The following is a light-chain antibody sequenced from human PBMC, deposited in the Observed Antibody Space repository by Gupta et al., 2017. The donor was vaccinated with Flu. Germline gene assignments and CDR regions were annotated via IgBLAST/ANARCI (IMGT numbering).Light chain of an antibody. CDR1: SLRNSY. Sequence: SSELTQDPAVSVALGQTVRITCQGDSLRNSYASWYQQKPGQAPVIVIYAKNIRPSAIPDRFAFSSSGNTDSLTLTXAXAEDEAXDDCNSRDSTDNQHAVFGGGTKLTVL. J-gene: IGLJ3*02. V-gene: IGLV3-19*01. CDR3: NSRDSTDNQHAV. CDR2: AKN.